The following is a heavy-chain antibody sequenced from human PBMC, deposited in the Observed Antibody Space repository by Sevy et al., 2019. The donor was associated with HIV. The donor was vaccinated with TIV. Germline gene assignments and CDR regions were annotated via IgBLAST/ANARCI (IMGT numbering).Heavy chain of an antibody. J-gene: IGHJ3*02. D-gene: IGHD1-26*01. V-gene: IGHV4-59*01. CDR3: ASGSGSYYDAFDI. Sequence: SETLSLTCSVSGGSISGNFWTWIRQPPGKGLEWIGYIYYSGSTNSNPSLKSRVSISLDTSKNQFSLRLNSVTAADTPVYYCASGSGSYYDAFDIWGQGTMVTVSS. CDR2: IYYSGST. CDR1: GGSISGNF.